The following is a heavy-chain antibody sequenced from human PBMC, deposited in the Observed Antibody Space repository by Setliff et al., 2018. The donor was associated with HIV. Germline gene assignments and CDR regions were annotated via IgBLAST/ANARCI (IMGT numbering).Heavy chain of an antibody. Sequence: TSETLSLTCTVSGGSISSSSYYWGWIRQPPGKGLEWIGSIYYSGSTNYNPSLKSRVTISVDTSKNQFSLKLSSVTAADTAVYYCALVGTYCGGDCYSGTECFQHWGQGTLVTVSS. V-gene: IGHV4-39*07. CDR3: ALVGTYCGGDCYSGTECFQH. CDR2: IYYSGST. CDR1: GGSISSSSYY. J-gene: IGHJ1*01. D-gene: IGHD2-21*02.